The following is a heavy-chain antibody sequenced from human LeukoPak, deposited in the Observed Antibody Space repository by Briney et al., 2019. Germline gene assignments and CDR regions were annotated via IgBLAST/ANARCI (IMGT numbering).Heavy chain of an antibody. CDR3: ARAMSGDVTDY. CDR1: GYNFIGYY. CDR2: ISANSGST. D-gene: IGHD5-24*01. Sequence: ASVKVSCKASGYNFIGYYIYWMRQAPGQRLEYMGWISANSGSTNYAENFQGRVSMTRDTSISTVCMELSRLRFDDTAVYYCARAMSGDVTDYWGQGTLVTVSS. J-gene: IGHJ4*02. V-gene: IGHV1-2*02.